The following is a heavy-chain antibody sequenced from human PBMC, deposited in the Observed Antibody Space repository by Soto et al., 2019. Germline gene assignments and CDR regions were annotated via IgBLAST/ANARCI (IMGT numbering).Heavy chain of an antibody. D-gene: IGHD3-10*01. CDR3: ARSRAVVRGVPVRESFGMDV. CDR1: GFTFTSYS. Sequence: QEQLAESGGGVVQPGRSLTVSCEASGFTFTSYSMYWVRQAPGKGLEWVAGISFDGSTRHFADSVKGRFTISRDNSQNTLSLQMNSPRVEDTAVYYCARSRAVVRGVPVRESFGMDVWGQGTTVTVS. J-gene: IGHJ6*02. V-gene: IGHV3-30*04. CDR2: ISFDGSTR.